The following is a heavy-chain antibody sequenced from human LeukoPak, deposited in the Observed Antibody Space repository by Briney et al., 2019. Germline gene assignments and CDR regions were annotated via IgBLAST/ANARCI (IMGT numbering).Heavy chain of an antibody. CDR2: IYHSGST. Sequence: PSETLSLTCAVSGGSISSGGYSWSWIRQPPGKGLEWIGYIYHSGSTYYNPSLKSRVTISVDRSKNQFSLKLSSVTAADTAVYYCARERHGDYNPWGQGTLVTVSS. V-gene: IGHV4-30-2*01. D-gene: IGHD4-17*01. CDR3: ARERHGDYNP. J-gene: IGHJ5*02. CDR1: GGSISSGGYS.